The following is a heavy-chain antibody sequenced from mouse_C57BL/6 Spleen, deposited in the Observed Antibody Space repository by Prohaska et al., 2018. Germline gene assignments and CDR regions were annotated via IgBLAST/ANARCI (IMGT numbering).Heavy chain of an antibody. D-gene: IGHD1-1*01. CDR1: GYTFTDYE. J-gene: IGHJ2*01. Sequence: QVQLQQSGAELVRPGASVTLSCKASGYTFTDYEMHWVKQTPVHGLEWIGAIDPETGGTAYNQKFKGKAILTADKSSSTAYMELRNLTSEDSAVYYCTRGSSYEDFDYWSQGTTLTVSS. CDR2: IDPETGGT. V-gene: IGHV1-15*01. CDR3: TRGSSYEDFDY.